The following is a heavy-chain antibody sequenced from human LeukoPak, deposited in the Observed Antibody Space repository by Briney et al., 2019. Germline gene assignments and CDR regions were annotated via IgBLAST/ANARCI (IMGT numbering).Heavy chain of an antibody. J-gene: IGHJ4*02. CDR1: GLAFSTYS. V-gene: IGHV3-23*01. CDR2: MYASGSST. D-gene: IGHD5-18*01. Sequence: GVSLRLSCAASGLAFSTYSMSWVRQAPGKGLYWVSGMYASGSSTYYADSVKGRFTTSRDNSKNTLYLQMNSLRAEDTAVYYCAKDAASPEYWGQGTLVTVSS. CDR3: AKDAASPEY.